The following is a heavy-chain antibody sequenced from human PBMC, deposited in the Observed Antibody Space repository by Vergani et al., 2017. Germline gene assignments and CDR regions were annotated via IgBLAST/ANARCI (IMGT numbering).Heavy chain of an antibody. V-gene: IGHV4-38-2*01. CDR1: GYSISSGYY. CDR3: ARGESPRSYYYGSGSYFYFEY. D-gene: IGHD3-10*01. Sequence: QVQLQESGPGLVKPSETLSLTCAVSGYSISSGYYWGWIRQPPGKGLEWIGEINHSGSTNYNPSLKSRVTISVDTSKNQFSLKLSSVTAADTAVYYCARGESPRSYYYGSGSYFYFEYWGQGTLVTVSS. CDR2: INHSGST. J-gene: IGHJ4*02.